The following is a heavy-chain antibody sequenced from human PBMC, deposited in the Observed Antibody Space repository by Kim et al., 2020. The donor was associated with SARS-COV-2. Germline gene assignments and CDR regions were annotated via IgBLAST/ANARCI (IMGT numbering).Heavy chain of an antibody. CDR2: IKSKTDGGTT. V-gene: IGHV3-15*01. D-gene: IGHD3-22*01. Sequence: GGSLRLSCAASGFTFSNAWMSWVRQAPGKGLEWVGHIKSKTDGGTTDYAAPVKGRFTISRDDSKNTLYLQMNSLKTEDTAVYYCTAEYYYDSSGYHGRYYYYGMDVWGQGTTVTVSS. CDR1: GFTFSNAW. CDR3: TAEYYYDSSGYHGRYYYYGMDV. J-gene: IGHJ6*02.